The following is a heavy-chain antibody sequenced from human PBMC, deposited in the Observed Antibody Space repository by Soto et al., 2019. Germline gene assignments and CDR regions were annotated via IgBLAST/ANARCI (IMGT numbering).Heavy chain of an antibody. D-gene: IGHD4-17*01. CDR1: GYTFFTYD. CDR2: ISTYSGDT. CDR3: ARHHGPTPSDKWFDP. J-gene: IGHJ5*02. Sequence: QVHLVQSGVEVKTPGASVKVSCQASGYTFFTYDISWVRQAPGHGLEWMGWISTYSGDTKYAQKFQGRVTMTTDTSTTTAYLALRSLRSDDTSVYYCARHHGPTPSDKWFDPWGQGTLVTVSS. V-gene: IGHV1-18*01.